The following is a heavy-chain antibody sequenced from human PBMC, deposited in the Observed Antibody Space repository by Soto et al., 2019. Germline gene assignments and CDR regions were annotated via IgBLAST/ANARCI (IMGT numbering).Heavy chain of an antibody. CDR3: ARHGTAMVHFYYYYYGMEV. CDR1: GYSFTSYW. Sequence: GESLKISCKGSGYSFTSYWIGWVRQMPGKGLEWMGIIYPGDSDTRYSPSFQGQVTISADKSISTAYLQWSSLKASDTAMYYCARHGTAMVHFYYYYYGMEVWGQGTTVTVSS. D-gene: IGHD5-18*01. J-gene: IGHJ6*02. V-gene: IGHV5-51*01. CDR2: IYPGDSDT.